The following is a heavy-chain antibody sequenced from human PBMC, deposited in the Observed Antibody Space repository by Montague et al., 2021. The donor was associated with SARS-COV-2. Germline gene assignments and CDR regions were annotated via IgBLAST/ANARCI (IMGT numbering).Heavy chain of an antibody. CDR1: GDSITTRY. Sequence: SETLSLTCSVSGDSITTRYWSWIRQPAGKGLEWIGRMHFTGRTNFSSFLSSRLSMSADTSKNQFSLKLTSVTAADTAIYFCARDRFDFAAGRQGTMDFWGQGTLVTVSS. D-gene: IGHD3-9*01. CDR3: ARDRFDFAAGRQGTMDF. CDR2: MHFTGRT. J-gene: IGHJ4*02. V-gene: IGHV4-4*07.